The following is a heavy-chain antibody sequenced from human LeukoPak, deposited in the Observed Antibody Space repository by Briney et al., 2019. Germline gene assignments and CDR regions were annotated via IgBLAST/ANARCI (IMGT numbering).Heavy chain of an antibody. CDR1: GGSFSAYS. Sequence: PSETLSLTFAVYGGSFSAYSWSWIRQPPGKGLEWIGEINHSGSTNYNPSLKSRVNISVDTSKNQFSLKLSSVTAADTAVYYCARVSRLWWARDSWGRESMVTVSS. J-gene: IGHJ3*02. CDR3: ARVSRLWWARDS. CDR2: INHSGST. V-gene: IGHV4-34*01. D-gene: IGHD2-21*01.